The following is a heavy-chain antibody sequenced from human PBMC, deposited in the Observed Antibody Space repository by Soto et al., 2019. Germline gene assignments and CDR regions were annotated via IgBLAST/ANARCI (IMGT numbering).Heavy chain of an antibody. Sequence: SETLSLTCGVYGGSFRNYYWIWVRQPPGKGLEWIGEVNHSGEATYNPSLQSRVSISLDTSNNHFSLKMTSVTAADTAVYYCARGREVVPAAIPSAGQYFGWGQGTLVTVSS. V-gene: IGHV4-34*01. D-gene: IGHD2-2*02. CDR2: VNHSGEA. CDR1: GGSFRNYY. J-gene: IGHJ4*02. CDR3: ARGREVVPAAIPSAGQYFG.